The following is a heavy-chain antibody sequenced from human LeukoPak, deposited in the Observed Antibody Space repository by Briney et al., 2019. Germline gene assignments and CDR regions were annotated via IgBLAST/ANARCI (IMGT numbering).Heavy chain of an antibody. Sequence: PSETLSLTCTVSGGSISSYYWSWIRQPPGKGLEWIGYIYYSGSTNYNPSLKSRVTISVDTSKNQFSLKLSSVTAADTAVYYCARGEEGYDFWSGYFDYWGQGTLVPVSS. CDR2: IYYSGST. V-gene: IGHV4-59*01. CDR3: ARGEEGYDFWSGYFDY. J-gene: IGHJ4*02. D-gene: IGHD3-3*01. CDR1: GGSISSYY.